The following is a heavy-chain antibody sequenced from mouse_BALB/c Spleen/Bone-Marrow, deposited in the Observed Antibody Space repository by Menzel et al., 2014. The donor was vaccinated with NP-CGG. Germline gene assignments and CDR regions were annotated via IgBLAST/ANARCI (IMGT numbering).Heavy chain of an antibody. CDR3: TRLNYYGNLFV. V-gene: IGHV4-1*02. CDR1: GFDFXRYW. CDR2: INPDSSTI. J-gene: IGHJ1*01. Sequence: EVKLVESGGGLAQPGGSLKLSCAASGFDFXRYWMSWVRQAPGKGLEWIGEINPDSSTIYYTPSLKDKFIISRDNAKNTLYLQMSKVRSEETALYCCTRLNYYGNLFVWGAGTTVTVSS. D-gene: IGHD1-1*01.